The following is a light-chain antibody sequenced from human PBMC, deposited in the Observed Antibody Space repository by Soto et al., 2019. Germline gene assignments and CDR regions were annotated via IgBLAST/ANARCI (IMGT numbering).Light chain of an antibody. V-gene: IGLV2-11*01. Sequence: QSALTQPRSVSGSPGQSVTISCTGTSSDVGGYNYVSWYQQHPDRAPKLMIYDVSKRPSGVPDRFSGSKSGNTASLTISGLQAEDGADYYCCSYAGSYTPRVVFGGGTKVTVL. CDR2: DVS. CDR1: SSDVGGYNY. J-gene: IGLJ2*01. CDR3: CSYAGSYTPRVV.